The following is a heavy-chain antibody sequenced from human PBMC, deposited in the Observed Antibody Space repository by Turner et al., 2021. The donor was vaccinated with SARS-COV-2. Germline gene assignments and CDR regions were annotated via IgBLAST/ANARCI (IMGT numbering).Heavy chain of an antibody. D-gene: IGHD6-19*01. Sequence: EVQLLESGGGLVQPGGSLRLACVAAGFTFRNYAMSWVRLAPGRGLEGVSTVSARGGNTYYADSLKGRFTISRDNSENAVFLQVNSLRAEDTAVYYCAKGTIAVPGTFDYWGQGSLVTVSS. CDR2: VSARGGNT. CDR1: GFTFRNYA. V-gene: IGHV3-23*01. CDR3: AKGTIAVPGTFDY. J-gene: IGHJ4*02.